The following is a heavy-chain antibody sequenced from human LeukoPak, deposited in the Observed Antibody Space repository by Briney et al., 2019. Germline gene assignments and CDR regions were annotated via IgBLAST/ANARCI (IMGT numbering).Heavy chain of an antibody. CDR2: ISGSGGST. J-gene: IGHJ4*02. CDR3: PPQLYSSGWSYFDY. D-gene: IGHD6-19*01. CDR1: GFTFSSYA. V-gene: IGHV3-23*01. Sequence: GRSLRLSCAASGFTFSSYAMSWVRQAPGKGLEWVSAISGSGGSTYYADSVKGRFTISRDNSKNTLYLQMNSLRAEDTAVYYCPPQLYSSGWSYFDYWGQGPLVTVSS.